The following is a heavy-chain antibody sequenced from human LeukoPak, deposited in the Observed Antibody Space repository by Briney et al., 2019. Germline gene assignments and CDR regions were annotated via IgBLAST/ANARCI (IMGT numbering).Heavy chain of an antibody. CDR3: AKRGYCSSTSCRDYYYYGMDV. CDR1: GFTFSSYG. Sequence: GGSLRLSCAASGFTFSSYGMHWVRQAPGKGLEWVAVISYDGSNKYYADSVKGRFTISRDNSKNTLYLQMNSLRAEDTAVYYCAKRGYCSSTSCRDYYYYGMDVWGQGTTVTVPS. D-gene: IGHD2-2*01. CDR2: ISYDGSNK. V-gene: IGHV3-30*18. J-gene: IGHJ6*02.